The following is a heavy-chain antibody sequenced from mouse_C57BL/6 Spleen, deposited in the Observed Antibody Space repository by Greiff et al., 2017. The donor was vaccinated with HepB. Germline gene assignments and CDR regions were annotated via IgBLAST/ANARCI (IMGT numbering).Heavy chain of an antibody. CDR1: GYTFTGYW. J-gene: IGHJ4*01. CDR2: ILPGSGST. D-gene: IGHD1-1*01. Sequence: VKLQESGAELMKPGASVKLSCKATGYTFTGYWIEWVKQRPGHGLEWIGEILPGSGSTNYNEKFKGKATFTADTSSNTAYMQLSSLTTEDSAIYYCARSHYYGSSWGYAMDYWGQGTSVTVSS. V-gene: IGHV1-9*01. CDR3: ARSHYYGSSWGYAMDY.